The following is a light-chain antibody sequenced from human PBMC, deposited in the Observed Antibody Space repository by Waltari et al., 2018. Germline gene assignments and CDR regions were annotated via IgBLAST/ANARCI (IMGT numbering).Light chain of an antibody. V-gene: IGLV2-14*03. Sequence: QSALTQPASVSGSPGQSITISCTGTSSDVGGYDYVSWYQHHPGRAPTLMIFDVSTRPSGVSDRCSGSKSGNTASLTISGLQTEDEADYYCSSFTRSDTPLYVFGTGTKVTVL. CDR2: DVS. J-gene: IGLJ1*01. CDR1: SSDVGGYDY. CDR3: SSFTRSDTPLYV.